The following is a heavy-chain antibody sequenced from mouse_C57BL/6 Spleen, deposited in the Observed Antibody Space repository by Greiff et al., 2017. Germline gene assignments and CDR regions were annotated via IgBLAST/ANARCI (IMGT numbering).Heavy chain of an antibody. Sequence: QVQLQQPGAELVKPGASVKLSCKASGYTFTSYWMHWVKQRPGQGLEWIGMIHPNSGSTNYNEKFKSKATLTVDKSSSTAYMQLSSLPSEDSAVYYCARWGLRFAYWGQGTLVTVSA. J-gene: IGHJ3*01. CDR2: IHPNSGST. V-gene: IGHV1-64*01. CDR1: GYTFTSYW. CDR3: ARWGLRFAY. D-gene: IGHD2-4*01.